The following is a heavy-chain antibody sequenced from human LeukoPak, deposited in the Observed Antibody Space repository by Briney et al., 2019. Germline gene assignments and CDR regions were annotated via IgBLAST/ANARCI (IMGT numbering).Heavy chain of an antibody. CDR1: GFSLTTNGVG. CDR3: AHRPNSGWYYFDY. J-gene: IGHJ4*02. CDR2: IYWDDDA. Sequence: SGPTLVKPTQTLTLTCTFSGFSLTTNGVGVGWVRQPPGKALEWLALIYWDDDARYSPSVRIRLTITKDTSKKQVVLTMTNMDPADTATYYCAHRPNSGWYYFDYWGQGTLVTVSS. D-gene: IGHD2/OR15-2a*01. V-gene: IGHV2-5*02.